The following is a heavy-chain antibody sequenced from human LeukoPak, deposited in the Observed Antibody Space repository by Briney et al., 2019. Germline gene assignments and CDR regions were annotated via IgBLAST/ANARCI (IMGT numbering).Heavy chain of an antibody. J-gene: IGHJ6*03. V-gene: IGHV4-39*07. Sequence: PSETLSLTCTVSSGSISSSSYYWGWIRQPPGKGLEWIGSIYYSGSTYYNPSLKSRVTISVDTSKNQFSLKLSSVTAADTAVYYCARAALLHPMDVWGKGTTVTVSS. CDR3: ARAALLHPMDV. CDR2: IYYSGST. CDR1: SGSISSSSYY. D-gene: IGHD2/OR15-2a*01.